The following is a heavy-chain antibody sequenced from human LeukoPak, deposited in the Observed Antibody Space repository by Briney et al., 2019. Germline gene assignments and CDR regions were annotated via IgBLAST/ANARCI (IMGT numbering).Heavy chain of an antibody. Sequence: ASVTVSCTASGYTFTSYGINWVRQAPGQGLEWMGWISAYSGNTGYPQNLQGRVTMTTDTSTTTAHMELRSLRSDDTAVYYCARAAGYSYSYGNFDYWGQGTLVTVSS. CDR3: ARAAGYSYSYGNFDY. CDR2: ISAYSGNT. V-gene: IGHV1-18*01. J-gene: IGHJ4*02. CDR1: GYTFTSYG. D-gene: IGHD5-18*01.